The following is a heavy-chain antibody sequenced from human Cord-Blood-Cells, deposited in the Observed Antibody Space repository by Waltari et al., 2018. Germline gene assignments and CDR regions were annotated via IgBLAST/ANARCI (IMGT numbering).Heavy chain of an antibody. CDR2: INPNSGGT. D-gene: IGHD3-10*01. CDR3: ARDLFGRYYYGSGSYYYYYMDV. J-gene: IGHJ6*03. Sequence: QVQLVQSGAEVKKPGASVKVSCKASGYTLTGYYLHWVRQAPGQGLEWMGWINPNSGGTNYAQKFQGRVTMTRDTSISTAYMELSRLRSDDTAVYYCARDLFGRYYYGSGSYYYYYMDVWGKGTTVTVSS. CDR1: GYTLTGYY. V-gene: IGHV1-2*02.